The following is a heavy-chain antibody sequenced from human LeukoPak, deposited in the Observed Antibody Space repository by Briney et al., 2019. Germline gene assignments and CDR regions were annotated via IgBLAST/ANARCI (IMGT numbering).Heavy chain of an antibody. Sequence: PGGSLRLSCAASGITFNNYWMHWVRQVPGKELVWVSRIYSDGSSTSYADSVKGRFTISRDSAKNTMYLQMNSLSPDDTAVYYCLLVWPRWAWGQGTLVTVSS. CDR1: GITFNNYW. CDR3: LLVWPRWA. V-gene: IGHV3-74*01. J-gene: IGHJ5*02. CDR2: IYSDGSST. D-gene: IGHD4-23*01.